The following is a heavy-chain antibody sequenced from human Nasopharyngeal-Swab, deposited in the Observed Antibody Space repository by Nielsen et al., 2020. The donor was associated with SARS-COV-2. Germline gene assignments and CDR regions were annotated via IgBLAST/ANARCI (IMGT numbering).Heavy chain of an antibody. CDR1: GFSLSTSGMC. Sequence: SGPTLVKPTQTPTLTCTFSGFSLSTSGMCVSWIRQPPGTALEWLALIDWDDDKYYSTSLKTRLTISKDTSKNQVVLTMTNMDPVDTATYYCARIRYDILTGYYVGFDYWGQGTLVTVSS. CDR2: IDWDDDK. CDR3: ARIRYDILTGYYVGFDY. V-gene: IGHV2-70*01. D-gene: IGHD3-9*01. J-gene: IGHJ4*02.